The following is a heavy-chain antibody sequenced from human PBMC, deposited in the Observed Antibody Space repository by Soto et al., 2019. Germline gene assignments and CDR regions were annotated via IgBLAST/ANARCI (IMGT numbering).Heavy chain of an antibody. D-gene: IGHD2-2*01. CDR2: ISGSGGST. CDR3: AKGYQLLPNFDY. CDR1: GFTFSSYA. J-gene: IGHJ4*02. Sequence: PGGSLRLSCAASGFTFSSYAMSWVRQAPGKGLEWVSAISGSGGSTYYADSVKGRFTISRDNSKNTLYLQMNSLRDEDTAVYYCAKGYQLLPNFDYWGQGTLVTVSS. V-gene: IGHV3-23*01.